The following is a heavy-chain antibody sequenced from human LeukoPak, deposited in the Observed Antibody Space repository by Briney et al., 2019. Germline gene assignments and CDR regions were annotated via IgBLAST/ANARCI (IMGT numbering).Heavy chain of an antibody. D-gene: IGHD4-11*01. CDR2: IKQDGSEK. V-gene: IGHV3-7*01. CDR3: ARAPHYSNYGPYYYGMDV. Sequence: GGSLRLSCAASGFTFSSYWMNWVRQAPGKGLEWVANIKQDGSEKNYVDSVKGRFAISRDNAKNSLYLQMNSLRAEDTAVYYCARAPHYSNYGPYYYGMDVWGQGTTVTVSS. CDR1: GFTFSSYW. J-gene: IGHJ6*02.